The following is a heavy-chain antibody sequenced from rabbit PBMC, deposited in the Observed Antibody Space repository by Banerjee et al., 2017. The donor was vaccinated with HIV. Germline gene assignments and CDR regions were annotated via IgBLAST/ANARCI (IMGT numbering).Heavy chain of an antibody. CDR1: GFSFSSSYA. CDR3: ARDVGTYDYIDVYFNL. J-gene: IGHJ4*01. Sequence: QAQLVESGGGLVTPGASLTLSCTASGFSFSSSYAMCRVRPAPGKGLEWIGCIYTGNVKTYYASWAKGRFTISKSSSTTVTLQMTSLTAADTATYFCARDVGTYDYIDVYFNLRGPGPWSPS. CDR2: IYTGNVKT. V-gene: IGHV1S45*01. D-gene: IGHD6-1*01.